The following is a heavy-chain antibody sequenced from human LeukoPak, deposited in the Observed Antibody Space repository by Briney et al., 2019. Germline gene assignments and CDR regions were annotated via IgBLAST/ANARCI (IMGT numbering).Heavy chain of an antibody. V-gene: IGHV3-30-3*01. CDR1: GFTFSSYA. CDR3: ARAYNWNYDGSGGAFDI. CDR2: ISYDGSNK. D-gene: IGHD1-7*01. Sequence: GGSLRLSCAASGFTFSSYAMHWVRQAPGKGLEWVAVISYDGSNKYYADSVKGRFTISRDNSKNTLYLQMNSLRAEDTAVYYCARAYNWNYDGSGGAFDIWGQGTMVTVSS. J-gene: IGHJ3*02.